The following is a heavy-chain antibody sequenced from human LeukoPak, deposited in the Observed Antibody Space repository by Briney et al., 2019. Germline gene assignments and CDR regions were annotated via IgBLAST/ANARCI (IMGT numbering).Heavy chain of an antibody. J-gene: IGHJ5*02. CDR1: GVSVSTSDYY. V-gene: IGHV4-39*07. Sequence: KPSETLSLTCTVSGVSVSTSDYYWRWLRQSPVKGLEWIADVFYTGKTNYHPSLRGLATISIDRSKNQFSLKLTYVTAADSAVYFFTRVFDPWGQGTLVTVSS. CDR2: VFYTGKT. CDR3: TRVFDP. D-gene: IGHD3-3*01.